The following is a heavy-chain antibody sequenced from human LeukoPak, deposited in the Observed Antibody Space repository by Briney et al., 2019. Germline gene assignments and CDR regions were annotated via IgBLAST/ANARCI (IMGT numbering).Heavy chain of an antibody. V-gene: IGHV3-23*01. CDR3: AKSRVVWLRYFDVCFDY. J-gene: IGHJ4*02. CDR2: ISGSGGST. CDR1: GFTFSSYA. Sequence: GGSLRLSCAASGFTFSSYAMSWVRQAPGKGLEWVSAISGSGGSTYYADSVKGRFTISRDNSNNTLYLQMNSLRAEDTAVYYCAKSRVVWLRYFDVCFDYWGQGTLVTVSS. D-gene: IGHD3-9*01.